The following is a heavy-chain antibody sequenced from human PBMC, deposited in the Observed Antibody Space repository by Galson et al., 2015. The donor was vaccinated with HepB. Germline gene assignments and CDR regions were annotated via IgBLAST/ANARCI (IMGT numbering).Heavy chain of an antibody. CDR2: ISSSSSYI. Sequence: SLRLSCAASGFTFSSYSMNWVRQAPGKGLEWVSSISSSSSYIYYADSVKGRFTISRDNAKNSLYLQMNSLRAEDTAVYYCARSLLGYCSGGSCLALDYWGQGTLVTVSS. J-gene: IGHJ4*02. V-gene: IGHV3-21*01. CDR1: GFTFSSYS. D-gene: IGHD2-15*01. CDR3: ARSLLGYCSGGSCLALDY.